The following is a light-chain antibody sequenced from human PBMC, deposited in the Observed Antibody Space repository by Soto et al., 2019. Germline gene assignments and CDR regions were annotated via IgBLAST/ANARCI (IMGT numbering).Light chain of an antibody. CDR1: QTISSW. CDR2: KAS. Sequence: DIQMTQSPSTLSGSVGDRVTITCRASQTISSWLAWYQQKPGKAPKLLIYKASTLKSGVPSRFSGSGSGTEFTLTISSLQPDDFATYYCLHDYSYPRTFGQGTKVDIK. J-gene: IGKJ1*01. CDR3: LHDYSYPRT. V-gene: IGKV1-5*03.